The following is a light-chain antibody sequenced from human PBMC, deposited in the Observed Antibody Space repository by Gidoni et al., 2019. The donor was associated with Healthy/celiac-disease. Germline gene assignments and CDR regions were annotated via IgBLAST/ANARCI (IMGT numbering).Light chain of an antibody. V-gene: IGKV3-15*01. CDR2: SAS. CDR3: QQYNNWPRT. Sequence: EIVMTQSPATLSVSPGERATLSCRASQSVSSNLAWSQQKPGQAPRLLIYSASTMATGIPARFSGSGSGTEFTLTISSLQSEDFAVYYCQQYNNWPRTFXQXTKVEIK. CDR1: QSVSSN. J-gene: IGKJ1*01.